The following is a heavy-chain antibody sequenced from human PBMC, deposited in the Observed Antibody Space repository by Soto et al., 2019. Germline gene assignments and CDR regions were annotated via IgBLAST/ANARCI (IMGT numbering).Heavy chain of an antibody. CDR2: IYSTGYA. Sequence: SETLSLTCLVSGGSINNAFWNWIRHTPGKGLQWVGYIYSTGYAAYNPSLEARATISMDKSRNQVSLRLTSVTAEDTATYYCARGNIWLLCWGQGTPVTFSS. D-gene: IGHD3-9*01. V-gene: IGHV4-4*08. CDR3: ARGNIWLLC. CDR1: GGSINNAF. J-gene: IGHJ4*02.